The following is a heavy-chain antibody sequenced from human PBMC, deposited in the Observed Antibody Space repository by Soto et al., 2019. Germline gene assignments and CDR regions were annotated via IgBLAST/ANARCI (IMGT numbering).Heavy chain of an antibody. D-gene: IGHD7-27*01. V-gene: IGHV4-59*12. CDR1: GDSISSNY. CDR3: ARELGMLYYYYGMDV. Sequence: PSETLSLTCTVSGDSISSNYWSWIRQPPGKGLEWIGYISNSGYTNYNPSLKSRVTISVDTSKNQFSLKLSSVTAADTAVYYCARELGMLYYYYGMDVWGQGTTVTVSS. CDR2: ISNSGYT. J-gene: IGHJ6*02.